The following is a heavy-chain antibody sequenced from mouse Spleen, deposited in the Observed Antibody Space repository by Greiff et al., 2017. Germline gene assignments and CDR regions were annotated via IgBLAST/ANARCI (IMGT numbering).Heavy chain of an antibody. CDR3: ARPITTVVATSWYFDV. D-gene: IGHD1-1*01. CDR1: GFTFSSYG. Sequence: EVQGVESGGDLVKPGGSLKLSCAASGFTFSSYGMSWVRQTPDKRLEWVATISSGGSYTYYPDSVKGRFTISRDNAKNTLYLQMSSLKSEDTAMYYCARPITTVVATSWYFDVWGTGTTVTVSS. CDR2: ISSGGSYT. J-gene: IGHJ1*03. V-gene: IGHV5-6*01.